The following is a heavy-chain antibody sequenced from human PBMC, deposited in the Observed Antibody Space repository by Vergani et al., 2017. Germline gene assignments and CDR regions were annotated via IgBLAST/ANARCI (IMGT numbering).Heavy chain of an antibody. CDR2: INHSGGHT. V-gene: IGHV1-46*03. CDR1: GYTFSNYY. D-gene: IGHD3-9*01. CDR3: ARGDYGILTGYRY. Sequence: QVQVVQPGAEVKKSGASVKVSCKTSGYTFSNYYMHWVRQSPGQGLEWMGIINHSGGHTNYAQKFKGRVTMTRDTSTCTVYMELSSLRSEDTAIYYCARGDYGILTGYRYWGQGTLVTVSA. J-gene: IGHJ4*02.